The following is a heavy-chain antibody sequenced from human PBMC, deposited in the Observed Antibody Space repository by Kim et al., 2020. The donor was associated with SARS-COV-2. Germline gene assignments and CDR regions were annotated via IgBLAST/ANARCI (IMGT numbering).Heavy chain of an antibody. CDR1: GASISSNGYF. J-gene: IGHJ4*01. CDR3: AGLYAFTGGYTAYYFD. CDR2: VSYSGRT. D-gene: IGHD2-8*02. V-gene: IGHV4-39*01. Sequence: SETLSLTCTASGASISSNGYFWAWVRQPPGKGLEWIGSVSYSGRTYYNPSLERRVTTSLDTSKTQFSLQLTSVTAADTAVYYAAGLYAFTGGYTAYYFD.